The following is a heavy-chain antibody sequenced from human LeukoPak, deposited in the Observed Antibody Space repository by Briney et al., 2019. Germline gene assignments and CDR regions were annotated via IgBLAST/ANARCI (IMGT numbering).Heavy chain of an antibody. D-gene: IGHD6-19*01. CDR1: GGTFSSYA. Sequence: GASVKVSCKASGGTFSSYAISWVRQAPGQGLEWMGGIIPIFGTANYAQKFQGRVTITADKSTTTAYMELSSLRSEDTAVYYGARGAYGSGWYGVESYYYYYMDVWGKGTTVTVSS. V-gene: IGHV1-69*06. CDR2: IIPIFGTA. J-gene: IGHJ6*03. CDR3: ARGAYGSGWYGVESYYYYYMDV.